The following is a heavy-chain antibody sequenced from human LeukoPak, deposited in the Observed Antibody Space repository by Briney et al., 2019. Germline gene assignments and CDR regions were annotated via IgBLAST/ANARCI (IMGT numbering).Heavy chain of an antibody. V-gene: IGHV1-2*04. Sequence: ASVKVSCKASGYTFTGYYMHWVGQAPGQGLEWMGWINPNSGGTNYAQKFQGWVTMTRDTSISTAYMELSRLRSDDTAVYYCARDIRFLASSPAPYGMDVWGQGTTVTVSS. J-gene: IGHJ6*02. CDR2: INPNSGGT. CDR3: ARDIRFLASSPAPYGMDV. CDR1: GYTFTGYY. D-gene: IGHD3-3*01.